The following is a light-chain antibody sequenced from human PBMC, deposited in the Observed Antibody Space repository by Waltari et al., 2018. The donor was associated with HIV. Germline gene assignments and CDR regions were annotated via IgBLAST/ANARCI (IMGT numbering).Light chain of an antibody. V-gene: IGLV1-51*01. CDR3: GTWDTSLIAWI. Sequence: QSVLTQPPSVSATPGQKVTISCSGSSPNIHNNHVSWYQHFPGTVPKVLIYDNQKRSSGIPDRFSGSKSGTSATLDISGLQTGDEAHYYCGTWDTSLIAWIFGTGTKVTVL. CDR2: DNQ. CDR1: SPNIHNNH. J-gene: IGLJ1*01.